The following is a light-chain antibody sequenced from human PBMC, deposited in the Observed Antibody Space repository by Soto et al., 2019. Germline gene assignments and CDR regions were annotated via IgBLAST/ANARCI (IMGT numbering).Light chain of an antibody. V-gene: IGKV3-11*01. J-gene: IGKJ5*01. CDR1: QSVSSK. CDR2: GAF. CDR3: QQRNVWPPVT. Sequence: EIVMTHSPATLSVCAFELATLSCRASQSVSSKLAWYQQKPGQAPRLLIYGAFNRATGIPARFSGSGSGTDFTLTISSLEPEHSAVYYCQQRNVWPPVTFGQGTRLEIK.